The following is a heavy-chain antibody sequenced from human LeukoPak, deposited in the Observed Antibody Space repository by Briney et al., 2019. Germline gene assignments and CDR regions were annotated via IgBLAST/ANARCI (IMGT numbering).Heavy chain of an antibody. J-gene: IGHJ6*03. CDR2: IYSGGST. Sequence: GGSLRLSCAASGFTVSSNYMSWVRQAPGKGLEWVSVIYSGGSTYYADSVKGRFTISRDNSKNTLYLQMNSLRAEDTAVYYCASSGRFGELSTYYYYMDVWGKGTTVTISS. CDR3: ASSGRFGELSTYYYYMDV. V-gene: IGHV3-53*01. CDR1: GFTVSSNY. D-gene: IGHD3-10*01.